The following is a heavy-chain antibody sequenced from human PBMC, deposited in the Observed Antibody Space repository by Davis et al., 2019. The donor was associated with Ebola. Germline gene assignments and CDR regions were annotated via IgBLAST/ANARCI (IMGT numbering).Heavy chain of an antibody. Sequence: GGSLRLSCTDSVITFSSYAMTWVRQAPGKGLEWVSAISGSGGSTYYADSVKGRFTISRDNSKNTLYLQMNSLRAEDTAVYYCAKDSEDIVVVVAATLDYWGQGTLVTVSS. CDR3: AKDSEDIVVVVAATLDY. J-gene: IGHJ4*02. CDR1: VITFSSYA. D-gene: IGHD2-15*01. V-gene: IGHV3-23*01. CDR2: ISGSGGST.